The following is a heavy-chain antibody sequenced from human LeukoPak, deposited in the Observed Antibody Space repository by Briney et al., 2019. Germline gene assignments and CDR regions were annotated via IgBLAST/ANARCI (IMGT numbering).Heavy chain of an antibody. CDR1: GFTFSSYA. CDR2: IYFSGST. D-gene: IGHD2-2*02. J-gene: IGHJ6*03. Sequence: GSLRLSCAASGFTFSSYAMSWVRQAPGKGLEWIGSIYFSGSTYYNPYLKSRVTISVDTSKNQFSLKLSSVTAADTAVYYCARGIRSVPAAIWVSAGDYYYYYMDVWGKGTTVTVSS. CDR3: ARGIRSVPAAIWVSAGDYYYYYMDV. V-gene: IGHV4-39*07.